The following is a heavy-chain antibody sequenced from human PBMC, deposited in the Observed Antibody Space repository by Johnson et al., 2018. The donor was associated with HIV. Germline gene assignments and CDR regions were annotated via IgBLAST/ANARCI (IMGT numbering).Heavy chain of an antibody. J-gene: IGHJ3*02. Sequence: VQLVESGGGLVKPGGSLRLSCAASGFTFSNAWMSWVRQAPGKGLEWVGRIKSKTDGGTTDYAAPVKGRFTISRDDSKNTLYLQMNSLKTEDTAVYYCTTDLPGGYYGGNWTYDALDIWGQGTMVTVSS. CDR2: IKSKTDGGTT. CDR1: GFTFSNAW. CDR3: TTDLPGGYYGGNWTYDALDI. V-gene: IGHV3-15*01. D-gene: IGHD4-23*01.